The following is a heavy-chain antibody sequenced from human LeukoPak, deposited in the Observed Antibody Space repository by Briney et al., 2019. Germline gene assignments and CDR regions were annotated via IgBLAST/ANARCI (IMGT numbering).Heavy chain of an antibody. D-gene: IGHD6-13*01. Sequence: GGSLRFSCAASGFTFSNYAMNWVRQAPGKGLEWVSNINRSGGSTFYADSVKGRFTISRDNSKNTLYLQMNSLRAEDTAVYYCAKAPSFITAAETPLFDYWGQGTLVTVSS. CDR2: INRSGGST. CDR3: AKAPSFITAAETPLFDY. J-gene: IGHJ4*02. V-gene: IGHV3-23*01. CDR1: GFTFSNYA.